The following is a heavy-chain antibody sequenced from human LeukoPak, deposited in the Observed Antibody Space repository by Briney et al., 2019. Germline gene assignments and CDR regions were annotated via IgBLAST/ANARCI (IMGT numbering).Heavy chain of an antibody. CDR1: GGSFSDYY. J-gene: IGHJ4*02. V-gene: IGHV4-34*01. Sequence: SETLPLTCAVYGGSFSDYYWSWIRQPPGKGVEWVGQINHSGTTNYSPSLKSRVSISVDTSKNQFSLKLNSVTAADAAMYYCASHYSSGSYRYTGSFDSWGQGMLVNVSS. CDR3: ASHYSSGSYRYTGSFDS. D-gene: IGHD3-16*02. CDR2: INHSGTT.